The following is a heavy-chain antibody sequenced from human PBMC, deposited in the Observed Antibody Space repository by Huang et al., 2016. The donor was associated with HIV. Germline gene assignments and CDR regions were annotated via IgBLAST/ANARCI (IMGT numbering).Heavy chain of an antibody. V-gene: IGHV3-30*02. CDR1: GFTFRSYG. D-gene: IGHD4-17*01. CDR3: AKVPHPRDYGDYVGGAFDI. Sequence: QVQLVESGGGVVQPGGSLRLSCAAAGFTFRSYGMPWVRQAPGKGMEWVACIRYDGSKKYYAASVKGRFTISRDNSKNTLYLQMNSLRAEDTAVYYCAKVPHPRDYGDYVGGAFDIWGQGTMVTVSS. J-gene: IGHJ3*02. CDR2: IRYDGSKK.